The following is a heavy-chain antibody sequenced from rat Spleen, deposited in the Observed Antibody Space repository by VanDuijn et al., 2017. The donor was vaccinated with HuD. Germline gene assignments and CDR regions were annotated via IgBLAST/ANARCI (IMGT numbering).Heavy chain of an antibody. Sequence: EVQLVESDGDLVQPGRSLKLSCAASGFTLSDHFMAWVRQTPTKRLEWVASISSGGGGTYYPDSVEGRFTISRDNAKSTLYLQMDSLRSEDTASYYCVRHGYTRYYFDYWGQGVMVTVSS. J-gene: IGHJ2*01. CDR2: ISSGGGGT. V-gene: IGHV5-25*01. CDR3: VRHGYTRYYFDY. CDR1: GFTLSDHF. D-gene: IGHD1-9*01.